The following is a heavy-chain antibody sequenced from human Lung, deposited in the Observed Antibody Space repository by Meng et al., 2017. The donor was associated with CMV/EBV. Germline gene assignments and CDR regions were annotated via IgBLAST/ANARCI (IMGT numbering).Heavy chain of an antibody. CDR2: ISGSGSDI. D-gene: IGHD3-3*01. J-gene: IGHJ5*02. CDR3: ARDGRPLHFLEFSAGWFDP. V-gene: IGHV3-21*01. CDR1: GFTFSTYN. Sequence: GESLKISCAASGFTFSTYNMNWVRQAPGKGLEWVSSISGSGSDIYYADSIKGRFTISRDNTRNSLHLQMTGLRAEDTAVYYCARDGRPLHFLEFSAGWFDPWGQGTLVTVSS.